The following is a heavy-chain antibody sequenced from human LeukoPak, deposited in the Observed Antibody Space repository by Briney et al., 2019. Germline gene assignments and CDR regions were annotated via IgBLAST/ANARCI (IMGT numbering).Heavy chain of an antibody. CDR1: GYTFTSYD. D-gene: IGHD5-12*01. J-gene: IGHJ6*03. V-gene: IGHV1-8*01. Sequence: GASVKVSCKASGYTFTSYDINWVRQATGQGLEWMGWMNPNSGNTGYAQTFQGRVTMTRNTSISTAYMELSSLRSEDTAVYYCARVYGGYDTRYYYYYYMDVWGKGTTVTVSS. CDR2: MNPNSGNT. CDR3: ARVYGGYDTRYYYYYYMDV.